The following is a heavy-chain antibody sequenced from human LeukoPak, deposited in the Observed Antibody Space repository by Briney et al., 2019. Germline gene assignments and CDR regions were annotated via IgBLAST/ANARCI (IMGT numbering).Heavy chain of an antibody. J-gene: IGHJ5*02. CDR3: ARGAGWWGA. D-gene: IGHD6-19*01. Sequence: PLETLSLTCTVSIGSISSYYWSWLRPPPGKGLEWIGYIYYSGTTNYNPSLKSRVTISVDKSKNQFSLKLNSVTATDTAVYYCARGAGWWGAWGQGTLVTVSS. CDR1: IGSISSYY. V-gene: IGHV4-59*08. CDR2: IYYSGTT.